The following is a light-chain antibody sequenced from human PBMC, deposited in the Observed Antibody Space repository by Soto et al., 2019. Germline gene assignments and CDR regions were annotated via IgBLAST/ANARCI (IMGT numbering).Light chain of an antibody. CDR2: VAS. CDR3: QQSFTTPLT. J-gene: IGKJ4*01. CDR1: QNIGRF. V-gene: IGKV1-39*01. Sequence: DIRVTRSRSYVSASVGDRVTITCRASQNIGRFLNWHQQKPGKAPNVLINVASTLRSGVPSRFSGSGSGTDFNLTINGLQPEDLATYFCQQSFTTPLTFGGGTKVDIK.